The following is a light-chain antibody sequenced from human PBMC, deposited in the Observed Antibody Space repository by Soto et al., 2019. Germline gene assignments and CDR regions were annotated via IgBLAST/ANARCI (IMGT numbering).Light chain of an antibody. Sequence: DIQMTQSPSTLSASVGDRVTISCRASQSSSGWLAWYQQKAGKAPKLLIYDASSLESGVPSRFSGSGSGTEFTLTISSLQPDDFATYYCQQYNNYPHTFGQGTKLEIK. CDR2: DAS. J-gene: IGKJ2*01. V-gene: IGKV1-5*01. CDR3: QQYNNYPHT. CDR1: QSSSGW.